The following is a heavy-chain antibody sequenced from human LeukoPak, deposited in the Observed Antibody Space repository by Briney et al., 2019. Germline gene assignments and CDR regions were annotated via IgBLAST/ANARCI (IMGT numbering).Heavy chain of an antibody. Sequence: GGSLRLSCAASGFTFSNYWMSRVRQAPGKGLEWVAHIKSDASETYYVDSVKGRFTISRDNAKNSLYLPMNSLRAEDTAVYYCARNSRCSFDIWGQGTMVTVSS. CDR3: ARNSRCSFDI. J-gene: IGHJ3*02. CDR2: IKSDASET. V-gene: IGHV3-7*04. D-gene: IGHD4-11*01. CDR1: GFTFSNYW.